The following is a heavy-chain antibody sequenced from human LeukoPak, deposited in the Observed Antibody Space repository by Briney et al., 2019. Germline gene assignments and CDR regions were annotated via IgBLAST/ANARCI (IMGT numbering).Heavy chain of an antibody. J-gene: IGHJ3*02. CDR1: GFTFSSYA. CDR2: ISGSGGST. CDR3: ARVRDRGTWHGNDAFDM. D-gene: IGHD3-10*01. V-gene: IGHV3-23*01. Sequence: QPGGSLRLSCAASGFTFSSYAMSWVRQAPGKGLEWVSAISGSGGSTYYADSVKGRFTISRDNSKNTLYLQMNSLRAEDTAVYYCARVRDRGTWHGNDAFDMWGQGTKVTVSS.